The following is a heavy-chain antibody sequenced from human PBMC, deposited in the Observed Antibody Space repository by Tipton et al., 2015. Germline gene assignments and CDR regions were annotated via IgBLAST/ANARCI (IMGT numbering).Heavy chain of an antibody. Sequence: GLVKPSQTLFLTCTVSGGSIRSGGHYWGWLRQHPGKGLEWIGYNYYSGSSYYNPSLKSRITISVDTSKNQFSLRLTSVSAADTAVYYRARALHYYPSGGYFDYWGQGILVTVSS. CDR1: GGSIRSGGHY. D-gene: IGHD3-10*01. CDR3: ARALHYYPSGGYFDY. CDR2: NYYSGSS. V-gene: IGHV4-31*03. J-gene: IGHJ4*02.